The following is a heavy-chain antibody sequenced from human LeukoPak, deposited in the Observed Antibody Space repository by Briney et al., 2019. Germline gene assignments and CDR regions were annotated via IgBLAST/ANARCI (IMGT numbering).Heavy chain of an antibody. J-gene: IGHJ4*02. CDR1: GFTFSSYS. CDR2: MSSGSRYI. CDR3: ARDRPTGASRLYVVQ. D-gene: IGHD2-15*01. Sequence: GGSLRLSCAASGFTFSSYSMTWVRQAPGKGLEWISLMSSGSRYIYYADSVRGRFTFSRDNDKNSLSVLLHSLISDDTAAYYFARDRPTGASRLYVVQWGQGTLVTVSS. V-gene: IGHV3-21*04.